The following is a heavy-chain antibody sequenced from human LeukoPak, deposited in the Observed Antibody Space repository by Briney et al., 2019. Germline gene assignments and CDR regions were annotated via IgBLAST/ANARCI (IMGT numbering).Heavy chain of an antibody. CDR3: AREYGSGSNSFDY. D-gene: IGHD3-10*01. CDR1: GYTFTGYY. Sequence: ASVKVSCKASGYTFTGYYMHWVRQAPGQGLEWMGWINPNSGGTNYAQKFQGGVTMTRDTSISTAYMELSSLRSEDTAVYYCAREYGSGSNSFDYWGQGTLVTVSS. CDR2: INPNSGGT. J-gene: IGHJ4*02. V-gene: IGHV1-2*02.